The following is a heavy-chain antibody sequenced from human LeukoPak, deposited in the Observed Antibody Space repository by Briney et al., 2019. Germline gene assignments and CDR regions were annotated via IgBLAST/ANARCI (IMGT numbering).Heavy chain of an antibody. V-gene: IGHV1-8*02. D-gene: IGHD3-10*01. CDR3: ARDPMVRGVGNAFDI. Sequence: ASVKVSCKASGYTFTSYDINWVRQATGQGLEWMGWMNHDRGNTGYAQKVKGRVTMSRNTSIKTAYIEMSSLRSEDTAVYYCARDPMVRGVGNAFDIWGQGTMVTVSS. CDR1: GYTFTSYD. CDR2: MNHDRGNT. J-gene: IGHJ3*02.